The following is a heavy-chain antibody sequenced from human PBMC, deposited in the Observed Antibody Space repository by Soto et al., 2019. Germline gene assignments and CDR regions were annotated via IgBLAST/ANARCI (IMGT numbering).Heavy chain of an antibody. CDR2: INHSGST. J-gene: IGHJ6*02. CDR3: ARGPRGRTVTSYYYYYGMDV. CDR1: GGSFSGYY. Sequence: SETLSLTCAVYGGSFSGYYWSWIRQPPGKGLEWIGEINHSGSTNYNPSLKSRVTISVDTSKNQFSLKLSSVTAADTAVYYCARGPRGRTVTSYYYYYGMDVWGQGTTVTVSS. D-gene: IGHD4-17*01. V-gene: IGHV4-34*01.